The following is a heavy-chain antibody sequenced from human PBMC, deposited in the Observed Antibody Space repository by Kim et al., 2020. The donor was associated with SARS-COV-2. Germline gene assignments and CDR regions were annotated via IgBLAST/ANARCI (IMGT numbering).Heavy chain of an antibody. Sequence: GESLKISCKGSGYSFTSYWISWVRQMPGKGLEWMGRIDPSDSYTNYSPSFQGHVTISADKSISTAYLQWSSLKASDTAMYYCARTQPRTYYYDSSGYENWFDPWGQGTLVTVSS. D-gene: IGHD3-22*01. J-gene: IGHJ5*02. CDR2: IDPSDSYT. V-gene: IGHV5-10-1*01. CDR3: ARTQPRTYYYDSSGYENWFDP. CDR1: GYSFTSYW.